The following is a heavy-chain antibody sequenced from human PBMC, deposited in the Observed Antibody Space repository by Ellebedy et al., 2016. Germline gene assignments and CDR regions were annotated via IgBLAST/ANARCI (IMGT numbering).Heavy chain of an antibody. V-gene: IGHV3-11*01. CDR1: GFTFSDYY. D-gene: IGHD5-18*01. CDR3: ARADYSYGSYYFEY. J-gene: IGHJ4*02. Sequence: GESLKISXAASGFTFSDYYMNWIRQAPGKGLEWVSYISSSANTISYADSVKGRFTISRDNAKNSLHLHMNSLRVEDTAVYYCARADYSYGSYYFEYWGRGTLVTVSS. CDR2: ISSSANTI.